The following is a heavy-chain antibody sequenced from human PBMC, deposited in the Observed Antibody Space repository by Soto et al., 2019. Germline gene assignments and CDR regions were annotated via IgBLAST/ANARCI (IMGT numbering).Heavy chain of an antibody. CDR1: GGSFSGYY. J-gene: IGHJ5*02. CDR3: AREVVAYCSGGSCYSWYWFDP. D-gene: IGHD2-15*01. CDR2: INHSGST. Sequence: PSETLSLTCAVYGGSFSGYYWSWIRQPPGKGLEWIGEINHSGSTNYNPSLKSRVTISVDTSKNQFSLKLSSVTAADTAVYYCAREVVAYCSGGSCYSWYWFDPWGQGTLVTVSS. V-gene: IGHV4-34*01.